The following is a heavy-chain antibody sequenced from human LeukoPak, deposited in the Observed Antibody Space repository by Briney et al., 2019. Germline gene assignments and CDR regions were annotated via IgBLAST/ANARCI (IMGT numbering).Heavy chain of an antibody. CDR2: IYSGGET. V-gene: IGHV3-66*01. CDR3: TRDPPAVAINTYA. CDR1: GVSVSSNY. D-gene: IGHD6-13*01. Sequence: PGGSLRLSCAASGVSVSSNYMIWVRQAPGKGLEWASLIYSGGETSYADSVNGGFSISRDNSKNTLYLQMNSLRVEDTAVYYCTRDPPAVAINTYAWGQGTLVTVSS. J-gene: IGHJ5*02.